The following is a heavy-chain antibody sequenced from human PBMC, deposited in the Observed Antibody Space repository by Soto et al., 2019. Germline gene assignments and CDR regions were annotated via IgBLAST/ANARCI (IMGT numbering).Heavy chain of an antibody. J-gene: IGHJ6*03. CDR3: ARDGSYDILTGKGVGDYYYYYMDV. D-gene: IGHD3-9*01. CDR2: IWYDGSNK. V-gene: IGHV3-33*01. CDR1: GFTFSSYG. Sequence: GGSLRLSCAASGFTFSSYGMHWVRQAPGKGLEWVAVIWYDGSNKYYADSVKGRFTISRDNSKNTLYLQMNSLRAEDTAVYYCARDGSYDILTGKGVGDYYYYYMDVWGKGTTVTVSS.